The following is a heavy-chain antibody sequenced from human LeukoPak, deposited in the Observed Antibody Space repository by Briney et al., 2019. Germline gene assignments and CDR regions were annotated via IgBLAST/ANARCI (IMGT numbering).Heavy chain of an antibody. CDR3: ARVGTGLVLYYYYGMDV. D-gene: IGHD6-6*01. Sequence: SETLSLTCAVYGGSFGGYYWSWIRQPPGKGLEWIGEINHSGSTNYNPSLKSRVTISVDTSKNQFSLKLSSVTAADTAVYYCARVGTGLVLYYYYGMDVWGQGTTATVSS. CDR1: GGSFGGYY. CDR2: INHSGST. J-gene: IGHJ6*02. V-gene: IGHV4-34*01.